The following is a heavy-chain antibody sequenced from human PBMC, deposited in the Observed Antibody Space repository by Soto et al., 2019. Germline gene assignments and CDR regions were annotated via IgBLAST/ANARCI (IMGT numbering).Heavy chain of an antibody. CDR3: ARTVRGYDFWSGYYGGTNTWFDP. Sequence: QVQLVQSGAEVKKPGSSVKVSCKASGGTFSSYAISWVRQAPGQGLEWMGGIIPIFGTANYAQKFQGRVTITAEESTSTAYMELSSLRSEDTAVYYCARTVRGYDFWSGYYGGTNTWFDPWGQGTLVTVSS. CDR1: GGTFSSYA. CDR2: IIPIFGTA. D-gene: IGHD3-3*01. J-gene: IGHJ5*02. V-gene: IGHV1-69*12.